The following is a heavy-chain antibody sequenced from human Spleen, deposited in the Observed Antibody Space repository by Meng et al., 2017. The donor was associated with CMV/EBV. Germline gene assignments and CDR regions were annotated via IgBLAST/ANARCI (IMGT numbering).Heavy chain of an antibody. CDR1: KVTFSGFV. CDR2: IVPVFGTP. V-gene: IGHV1-69*05. Sequence: CKASKVTFSGFVISWVRQAPGQGLEWVGGIVPVFGTPKYAQKLQDRLTITMDKSTTTVYMELSSLRSEDTALYYCAFRSDYYNMDVWGQGTAVTVSS. J-gene: IGHJ6*03. D-gene: IGHD5-12*01. CDR3: AFRSDYYNMDV.